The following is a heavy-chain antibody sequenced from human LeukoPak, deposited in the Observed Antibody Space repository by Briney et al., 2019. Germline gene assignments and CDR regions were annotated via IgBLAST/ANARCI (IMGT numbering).Heavy chain of an antibody. V-gene: IGHV4-39*01. Sequence: SQTLSLTCTVSGGSISSGDYYWGWIRQPPGKGLEWIGSIYYSGSTYYNPSLKSRVTISVDTSKNQFSLKLSSVTAADTAVYYCARQVLMVYAMNNWFDPWGQGTLVTVSS. CDR2: IYYSGST. CDR1: GGSISSGDYY. CDR3: ARQVLMVYAMNNWFDP. D-gene: IGHD2-8*01. J-gene: IGHJ5*02.